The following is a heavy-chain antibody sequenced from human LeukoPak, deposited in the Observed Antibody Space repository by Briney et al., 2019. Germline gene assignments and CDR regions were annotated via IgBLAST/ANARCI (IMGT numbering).Heavy chain of an antibody. CDR1: GYSFTSYW. D-gene: IGHD3-22*01. CDR2: IDPSDSYT. J-gene: IGHJ4*02. V-gene: IGHV5-10-1*01. Sequence: GESLQISCQGSGYSFTSYWISWVRQMPGKGLEWMGRIDPSDSYTNYSPSFQGHVTISADKSISTAYLQWSSLKASDTAMYYCARVGRDSSGYYSLWGQGTLVTVSS. CDR3: ARVGRDSSGYYSL.